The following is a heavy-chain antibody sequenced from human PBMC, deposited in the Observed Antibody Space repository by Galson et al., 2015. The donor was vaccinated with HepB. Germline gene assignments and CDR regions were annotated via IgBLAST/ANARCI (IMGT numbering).Heavy chain of an antibody. CDR1: GYTFTGYY. J-gene: IGHJ5*02. Sequence: SVKVSCKASGYTFTGYYMHWVRQAPGQGLEWMGWINPNSGGTNYAQKFQGRVTMTRDTSISTAYMELSRLRSDDTAVYYCARAKWELLVAGFRDNWFDPWGQGTLVTVSS. CDR3: ARAKWELLVAGFRDNWFDP. CDR2: INPNSGGT. D-gene: IGHD1-26*01. V-gene: IGHV1-2*02.